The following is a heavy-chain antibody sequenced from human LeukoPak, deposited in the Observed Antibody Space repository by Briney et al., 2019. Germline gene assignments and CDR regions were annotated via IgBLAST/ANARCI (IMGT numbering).Heavy chain of an antibody. CDR3: ARDHGDYAFDY. CDR1: GYTFTGYY. Sequence: ASVKVSCKASGYTFTGYYMHWVRQPPGQGLEWMGWINPNSGGTNYAQKFQGSDTMTRDTSISTAYKELSRLRADDSAVYYCARDHGDYAFDYWGQGTLVTVSS. J-gene: IGHJ4*02. D-gene: IGHD4-17*01. V-gene: IGHV1-2*02. CDR2: INPNSGGT.